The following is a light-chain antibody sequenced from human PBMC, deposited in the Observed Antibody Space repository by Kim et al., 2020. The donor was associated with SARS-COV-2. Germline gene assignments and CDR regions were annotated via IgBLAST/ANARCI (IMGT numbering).Light chain of an antibody. Sequence: VAPRERATLSVRARQSVSNNLAWYQQEPGQAPRLLIYGASTRATDIPARFSGSGSGTEFTLTITSLQSEDFAVYYCQQYNNWPPYTFGQGTKLEI. CDR2: GAS. CDR3: QQYNNWPPYT. J-gene: IGKJ2*01. V-gene: IGKV3-15*01. CDR1: QSVSNN.